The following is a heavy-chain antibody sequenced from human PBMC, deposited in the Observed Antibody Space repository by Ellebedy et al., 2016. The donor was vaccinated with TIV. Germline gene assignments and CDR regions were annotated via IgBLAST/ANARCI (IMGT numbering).Heavy chain of an antibody. V-gene: IGHV3-13*01. CDR2: IGRGGDT. CDR1: GFSFSSYD. D-gene: IGHD5-18*01. J-gene: IGHJ3*02. CDR3: EREVLHSPYLDAVDM. Sequence: GGSLRLSCAASGFSFSSYDMNWVRQAPGKSLEWVSGIGRGGDTHYVDSVKVRFTISRENAKNSFYLQMNSLRSEDTAVYYCEREVLHSPYLDAVDMWGLGTMVTVSS.